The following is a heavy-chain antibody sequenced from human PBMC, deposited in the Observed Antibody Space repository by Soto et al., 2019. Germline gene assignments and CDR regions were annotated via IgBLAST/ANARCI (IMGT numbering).Heavy chain of an antibody. J-gene: IGHJ4*02. Sequence: GGSLRLSCASSGITVRNNYMSWFRQAPGKGLEWVSVISPAGDTYYADSVKGRFTISRDDSQNTMYFQINSLRAEDTAVYYCARDPPGSGSYTYDYWGQGT. CDR1: GITVRNNY. V-gene: IGHV3-66*01. D-gene: IGHD3-10*01. CDR2: ISPAGDT. CDR3: ARDPPGSGSYTYDY.